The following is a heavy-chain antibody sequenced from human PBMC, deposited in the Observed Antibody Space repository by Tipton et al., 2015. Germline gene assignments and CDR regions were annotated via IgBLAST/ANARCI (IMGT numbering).Heavy chain of an antibody. CDR1: GGSVSSGSYY. V-gene: IGHV4-61*01. D-gene: IGHD5-24*01. CDR3: ARLDRRDGSNWIAGDL. Sequence: TLSLTCTVSGGSVSSGSYYWSWIRQPPGKGLEWIGYISFSDTTHYNPSLKSRVTISIDTSRTQFSLKLSSVTAADTAFYFCARLDRRDGSNWIAGDLWGRGTLVTVSS. J-gene: IGHJ2*01. CDR2: ISFSDTT.